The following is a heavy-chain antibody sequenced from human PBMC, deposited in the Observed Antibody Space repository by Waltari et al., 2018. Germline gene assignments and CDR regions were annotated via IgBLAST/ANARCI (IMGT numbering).Heavy chain of an antibody. CDR1: GGSLSSGSYY. V-gene: IGHV4-61*09. Sequence: QVQLQESGPGLVKPSQPLSLTCPVSGGSLSSGSYYCSWTRPPAGKGLEWIGYIYTSGSTNYNPSLKSRVTISVDTSKNQFSLKLSSVTAADTAVYYCARESYYGSGRLYYFDYWGQGTLVTVSS. D-gene: IGHD3-10*01. CDR3: ARESYYGSGRLYYFDY. CDR2: IYTSGST. J-gene: IGHJ4*02.